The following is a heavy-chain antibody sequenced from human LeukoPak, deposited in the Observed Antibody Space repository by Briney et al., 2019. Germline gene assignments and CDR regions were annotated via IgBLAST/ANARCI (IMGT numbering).Heavy chain of an antibody. D-gene: IGHD6-19*01. J-gene: IGHJ4*02. CDR2: INPRAGST. CDR1: GYTLTSYY. Sequence: VASVKVSCKASGYTLTSYYLHWVRQAPGQGLEWMGIINPRAGSTSYAQKFQGRVTMTRDTSTSTVYMELSSLRSEDTAVYYCARKGDIAVAGLVLDHWGQGTLVTVSS. V-gene: IGHV1-46*01. CDR3: ARKGDIAVAGLVLDH.